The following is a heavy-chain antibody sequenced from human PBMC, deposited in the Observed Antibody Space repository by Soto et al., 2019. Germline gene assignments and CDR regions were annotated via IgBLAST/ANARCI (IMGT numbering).Heavy chain of an antibody. CDR2: IYHSGST. V-gene: IGHV4-4*02. CDR3: ASLSVVVVVAATPHRLNWFDP. CDR1: GGSISSSNW. Sequence: PSETLSLTCAVSGGSISSSNWWSWVRQPPGKGLEWIGEIYHSGSTNYNPSLKSRVTISVDKSKNQFSLKLSSVTAADTAVYYCASLSVVVVVAATPHRLNWFDPWGQGTLVTVSS. J-gene: IGHJ5*02. D-gene: IGHD2-15*01.